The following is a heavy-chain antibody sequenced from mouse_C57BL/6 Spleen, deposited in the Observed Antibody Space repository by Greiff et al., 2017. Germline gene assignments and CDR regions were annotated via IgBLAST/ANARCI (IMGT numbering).Heavy chain of an antibody. Sequence: VQLQQPGAELVKPGASVKMSCKASGYTFTSYWITWVKQRPGQGLEWIGDIYPGSGSTNYNEKFKSKATLTVDTSSSTAYMQLSSLTSEDSAVYYCARGGFITTVAFDDWGQGTTLTVSS. J-gene: IGHJ2*01. CDR3: ARGGFITTVAFDD. D-gene: IGHD1-1*01. V-gene: IGHV1-55*01. CDR2: IYPGSGST. CDR1: GYTFTSYW.